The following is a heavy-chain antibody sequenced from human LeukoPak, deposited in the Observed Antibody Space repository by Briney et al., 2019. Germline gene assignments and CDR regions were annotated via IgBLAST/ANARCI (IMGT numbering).Heavy chain of an antibody. V-gene: IGHV4-39*01. CDR1: GGSISSTSYY. CDR2: RYYTGNT. D-gene: IGHD5-24*01. Sequence: SETLSLTCTVSGGSISSTSYYWGWIRQPPGKGLEWIGSRYYTGNTYYHPSFKSRVSISEDTSKNQFSLELSSVTATYTAVYYCARQPTRDGFDIWGQGTKVTVSS. CDR3: ARQPTRDGFDI. J-gene: IGHJ3*02.